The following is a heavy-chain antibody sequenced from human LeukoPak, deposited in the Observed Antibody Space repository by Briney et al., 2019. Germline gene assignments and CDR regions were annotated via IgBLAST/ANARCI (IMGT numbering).Heavy chain of an antibody. Sequence: AGGSLRLSCAASGFAFSIYAMSWVRQAPGKGLEWVSAISGSGGSTYYADSVKGRFTISRDNSKNTLYLQMNSLRAEDTAVYYCAKGSVRNSLYYYMDVWGKGTTVTVSS. CDR2: ISGSGGST. CDR3: AKGSVRNSLYYYMDV. V-gene: IGHV3-23*01. D-gene: IGHD1/OR15-1a*01. J-gene: IGHJ6*03. CDR1: GFAFSIYA.